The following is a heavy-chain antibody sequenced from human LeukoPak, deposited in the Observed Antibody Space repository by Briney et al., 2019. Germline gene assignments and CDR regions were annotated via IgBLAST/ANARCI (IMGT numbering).Heavy chain of an antibody. Sequence: GGSLRLSCAASGFTFSSYWMSWVRQAPGKGLEWVANIEQDGSGKYYVDSVKGRFTISRDNSKNTMYLQMNSLRAEDTAVYYCARDKGVDNSGYYNGFFDFWGQGTLVTVSS. V-gene: IGHV3-7*03. D-gene: IGHD3-22*01. CDR1: GFTFSSYW. J-gene: IGHJ4*02. CDR3: ARDKGVDNSGYYNGFFDF. CDR2: IEQDGSGK.